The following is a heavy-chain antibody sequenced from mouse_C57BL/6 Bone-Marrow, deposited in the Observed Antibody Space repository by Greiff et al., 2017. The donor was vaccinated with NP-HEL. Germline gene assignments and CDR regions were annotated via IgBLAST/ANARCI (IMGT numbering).Heavy chain of an antibody. V-gene: IGHV5-4*01. CDR3: AREWGLRRLYAMDY. Sequence: EVKVVESGGGLVKPGGSLKLSCAASGFTFSSYAMSWVRQTPEKRLEWVATISDGGSYTYYPDNVKGRFTISRDNAKNNLYLQMSHLKSEDTAMYYCAREWGLRRLYAMDYWGQGTSVTVSS. D-gene: IGHD2-4*01. CDR1: GFTFSSYA. CDR2: ISDGGSYT. J-gene: IGHJ4*01.